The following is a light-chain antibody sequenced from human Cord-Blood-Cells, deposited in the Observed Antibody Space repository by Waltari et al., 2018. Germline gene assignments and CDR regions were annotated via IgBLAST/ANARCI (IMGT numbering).Light chain of an antibody. CDR2: DAS. V-gene: IGKV1-33*01. CDR3: QQYDNLLT. CDR1: LDISNY. J-gene: IGKJ4*01. Sequence: DIQMTPPPSSLPASVGDSVTITCPATLDISNYLNWYHQKPAHPPKLLIYDASNLEPGVPSRFSGSGSGTDFTFTISSLQPEDIATYYFQQYDNLLTFGGGTKVEIK.